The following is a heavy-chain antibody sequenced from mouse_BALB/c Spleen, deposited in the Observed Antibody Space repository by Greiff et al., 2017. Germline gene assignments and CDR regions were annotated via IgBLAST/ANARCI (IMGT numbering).Heavy chain of an antibody. Sequence: QVQLQQSGAELARPGASVKLSCKASGYTFTDYYINWVKQRTGQGLEWIGEIYPGSGNTYYNEKFKGKATLTADKSSSTAYMQLSSLTSEDSAVYFCARGGLRQGEVAYWGQGTLVTVSA. CDR3: ARGGLRQGEVAY. D-gene: IGHD2-2*01. CDR1: GYTFTDYY. CDR2: IYPGSGNT. J-gene: IGHJ3*01. V-gene: IGHV1-77*01.